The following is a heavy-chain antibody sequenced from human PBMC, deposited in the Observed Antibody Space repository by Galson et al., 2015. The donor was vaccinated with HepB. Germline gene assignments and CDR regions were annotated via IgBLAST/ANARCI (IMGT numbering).Heavy chain of an antibody. CDR1: GFTFSSYG. J-gene: IGHJ3*02. CDR3: ARASRITIFGVTAFDI. Sequence: SLRLSCAASGFTFSSYGMHWVRQAPGKGLEWVAVIWYDGSNKYYADSVKGRFTISRDNSKNTLYLQMNSLRAEDTAVYYCARASRITIFGVTAFDIWGQGTMVTVSS. V-gene: IGHV3-33*01. D-gene: IGHD3-3*01. CDR2: IWYDGSNK.